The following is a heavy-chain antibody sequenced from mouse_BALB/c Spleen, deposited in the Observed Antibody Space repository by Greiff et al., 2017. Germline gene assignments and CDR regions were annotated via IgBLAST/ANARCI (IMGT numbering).Heavy chain of an antibody. CDR2: INPSNGGT. J-gene: IGHJ2*01. CDR1: GYTFTSYY. V-gene: IGHV1S81*02. CDR3: TRAGPIYYGNYSY. D-gene: IGHD2-1*01. Sequence: QVQLQQPGAELVKPGASVKLSCKASGYTFTSYYMYWVKQRPGQGLEWIGGINPSNGGTNFNEKFKSKATLTVDKSSSTAYMQLSSLTSEDSAVYYCTRAGPIYYGNYSYWGQGTTLTVSS.